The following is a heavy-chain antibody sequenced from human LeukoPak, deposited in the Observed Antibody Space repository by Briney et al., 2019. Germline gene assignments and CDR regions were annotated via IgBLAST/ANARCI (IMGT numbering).Heavy chain of an antibody. CDR2: ISYDGSNK. V-gene: IGHV3-30*18. CDR3: AKAVAVRYFDWSITPSDY. CDR1: GFTFSSYE. J-gene: IGHJ4*02. Sequence: TGGSLRLSCAASGFTFSSYEMNWVRQAPGKGLEWVAVISYDGSNKYYADSVKGRFTISRDNSKNTLYLQMNSLRAEDTAVYYCAKAVAVRYFDWSITPSDYWGQGTLVTVSS. D-gene: IGHD3-9*01.